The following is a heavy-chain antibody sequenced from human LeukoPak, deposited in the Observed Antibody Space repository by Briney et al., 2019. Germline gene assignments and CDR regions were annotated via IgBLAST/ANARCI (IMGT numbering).Heavy chain of an antibody. CDR2: INHSGST. Sequence: PSETLSLTCAIYGGSFSGYYWSWIRQPPGKGLEWIGEINHSGSTNYNPSLKSRVTISVDTSKNQFSLKLSSVTAADTAVYYCARGPYYDFWSGYYARKYYFDYWGQGTLVTVSS. D-gene: IGHD3-3*01. V-gene: IGHV4-34*01. CDR3: ARGPYYDFWSGYYARKYYFDY. J-gene: IGHJ4*02. CDR1: GGSFSGYY.